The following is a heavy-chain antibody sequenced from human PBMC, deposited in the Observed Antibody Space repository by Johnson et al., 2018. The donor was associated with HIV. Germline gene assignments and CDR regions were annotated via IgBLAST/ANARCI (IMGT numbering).Heavy chain of an antibody. V-gene: IGHV3-66*01. CDR2: IYSGGST. CDR1: GFTVSSNY. J-gene: IGHJ3*02. CDR3: ARDLSEGELGHAFDI. D-gene: IGHD1-26*01. Sequence: VQLVESGGGLVQPGGSLRLSCAASGFTVSSNYMSWVRQAPGKGLEWVSVIYSGGSTYYADSVKGRFTNSRDNSKNTLYLQMNSLRAEDTAVYYCARDLSEGELGHAFDIWGQGTMVTVSS.